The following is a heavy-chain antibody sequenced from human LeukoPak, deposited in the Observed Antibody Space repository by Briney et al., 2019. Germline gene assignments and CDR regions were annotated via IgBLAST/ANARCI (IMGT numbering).Heavy chain of an antibody. J-gene: IGHJ4*02. D-gene: IGHD1-14*01. Sequence: GGSLRLSCTGSGFTFSSSSMNWVRQAPGKGLEWVSSISGSSTYIYYADSVKGRFTISRDNAKSSLYLQMTSLSAEVTAVYYCARGAGARALDYWGQGTLVAVSS. CDR1: GFTFSSSS. CDR3: ARGAGARALDY. CDR2: ISGSSTYI. V-gene: IGHV3-21*06.